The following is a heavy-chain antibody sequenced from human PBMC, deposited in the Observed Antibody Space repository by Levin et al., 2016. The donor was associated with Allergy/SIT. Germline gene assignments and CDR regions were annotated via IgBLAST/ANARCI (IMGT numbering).Heavy chain of an antibody. Sequence: ETLSLTCAASGFTVSSNYMSWVRQAPGKGLEWVSVIYSGGSTYYADSVKGRFTISRDNSKNTLYLQMNSLRAEDTAVYYCARDGLAYGDFDYWGQGTLVTVSS. J-gene: IGHJ4*02. CDR1: GFTVSSNY. CDR3: ARDGLAYGDFDY. CDR2: IYSGGST. D-gene: IGHD5-24*01. V-gene: IGHV3-66*02.